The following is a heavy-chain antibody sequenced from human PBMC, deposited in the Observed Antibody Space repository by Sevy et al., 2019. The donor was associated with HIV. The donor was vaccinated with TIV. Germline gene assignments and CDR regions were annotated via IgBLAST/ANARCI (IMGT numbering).Heavy chain of an antibody. CDR2: ISSSSSTI. V-gene: IGHV3-48*02. J-gene: IGHJ4*02. D-gene: IGHD3-10*01. CDR3: ARDHLVRGVIVNFDY. CDR1: GFTFSSYS. Sequence: GGSLRLSCAASGFTFSSYSMNWVRQAPGKGLEWVSYISSSSSTIYYADSVKGRFTISRDNAKNSLYLQMNSLRDEDTAVYYCARDHLVRGVIVNFDYWGQGTLVTASS.